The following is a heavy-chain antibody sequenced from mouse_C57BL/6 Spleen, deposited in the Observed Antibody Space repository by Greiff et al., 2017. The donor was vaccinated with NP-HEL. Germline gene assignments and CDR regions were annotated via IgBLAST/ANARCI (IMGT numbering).Heavy chain of an antibody. V-gene: IGHV1-5*01. CDR2: IYPGNSDT. CDR3: TRSGSSYDYYAMDY. CDR1: GYTFTSYW. D-gene: IGHD1-1*01. J-gene: IGHJ4*01. Sequence: VQLQQSGTVLARPGASVKMSCKTSGYTFTSYWMHWVKQRPGQGLEWIGAIYPGNSDTSYNQKFKGKAKLPAVTSASTAYMELSSLTNEDSAVYYCTRSGSSYDYYAMDYWGQGTSVTVSS.